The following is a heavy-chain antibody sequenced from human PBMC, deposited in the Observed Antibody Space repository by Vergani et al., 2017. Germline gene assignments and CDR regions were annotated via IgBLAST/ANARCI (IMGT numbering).Heavy chain of an antibody. J-gene: IGHJ4*02. Sequence: EVQVVDSGGGLVQPGGSLRLSCAASGFIFSDHYMDWVRQAPRKGLEWVASIKQDGSEKQYVDSVKGRFTISRDNAKNSLYLQMNSLRAEDTAVYYCARDRTPDSSVYISDLADYWGQGTLVIVSS. CDR3: ARDRTPDSSVYISDLADY. D-gene: IGHD3-22*01. CDR1: GFIFSDHY. CDR2: IKQDGSEK. V-gene: IGHV3-7*01.